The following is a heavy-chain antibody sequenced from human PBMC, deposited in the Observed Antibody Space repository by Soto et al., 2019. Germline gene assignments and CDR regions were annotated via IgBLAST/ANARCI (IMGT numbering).Heavy chain of an antibody. D-gene: IGHD2-8*01. CDR3: ARNNKMLRGTYYYYGMDV. Sequence: GESLKISCKGSGYSFTSYWISWVRQMPGKGLEWMGRIDPSDSYTNYSPSFQGHVTISADKSISTAYLQWSSLKASDTAMYYCARNNKMLRGTYYYYGMDVWGQGTTVTVSS. J-gene: IGHJ6*02. V-gene: IGHV5-10-1*01. CDR2: IDPSDSYT. CDR1: GYSFTSYW.